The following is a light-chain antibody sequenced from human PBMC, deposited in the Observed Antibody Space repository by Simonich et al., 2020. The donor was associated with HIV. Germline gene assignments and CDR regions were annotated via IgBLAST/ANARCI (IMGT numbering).Light chain of an antibody. Sequence: DIVMTQSPDSLALSLGERATINCKSSQSVLYSSNHKKYLAWYNQKPGHPPNLLIYWASTRESGVPDRFRASGSGTDFTLTISSLQAEDVAIYYCQQYYSTPPTFGQGTKVEIK. CDR2: WAS. CDR3: QQYYSTPPT. V-gene: IGKV4-1*01. CDR1: QSVLYSSNHKKY. J-gene: IGKJ1*01.